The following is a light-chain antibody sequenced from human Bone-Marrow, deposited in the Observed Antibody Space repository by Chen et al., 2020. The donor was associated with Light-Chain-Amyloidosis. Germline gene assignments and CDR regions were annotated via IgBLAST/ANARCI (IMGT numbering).Light chain of an antibody. CDR1: SSNIGPNS. J-gene: IGLJ3*02. CDR2: RTH. V-gene: IGLV1-47*01. Sequence: SVLTQPPSASGTPGQRVTISCSGRSSNIGPNSVFWYHQLPGTAPKLLIYRTHHRPSGVPDRFSGSKSGTSASLAISGLRSEDEADYYCAAWDDSLSGWVFGGGTKLTVL. CDR3: AAWDDSLSGWV.